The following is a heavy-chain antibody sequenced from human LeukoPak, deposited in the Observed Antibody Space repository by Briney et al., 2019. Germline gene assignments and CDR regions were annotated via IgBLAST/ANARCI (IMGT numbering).Heavy chain of an antibody. Sequence: PGGSLRLSCAASGFTFSIYAMNWVRQAPGKGLEWVSSISGSGTDTYYADSVKGRFAISRDNSENTLDLQMNSLRVEDTATYYCAKVSVGSSMDMNFGHWGQGILVTVSS. V-gene: IGHV3-23*01. CDR3: AKVSVGSSMDMNFGH. D-gene: IGHD2-2*03. CDR2: ISGSGTDT. CDR1: GFTFSIYA. J-gene: IGHJ4*02.